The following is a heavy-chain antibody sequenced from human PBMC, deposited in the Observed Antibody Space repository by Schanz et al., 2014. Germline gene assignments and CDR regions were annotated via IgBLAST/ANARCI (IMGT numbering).Heavy chain of an antibody. J-gene: IGHJ4*02. CDR3: ARDGEAAAGCDY. CDR1: GFIFSDYY. CDR2: ISSGGTTT. D-gene: IGHD6-13*01. Sequence: QVQLAESGGGLVKPGGSLRLSCAASGFIFSDYYMAWIRQAPGKGPEYVSYISSGGTTTYHSDSVKGRFTISRDSAENSLYLQMNSLRAEDTAVYYCARDGEAAAGCDYWGQGTLVTVSA. V-gene: IGHV3-11*01.